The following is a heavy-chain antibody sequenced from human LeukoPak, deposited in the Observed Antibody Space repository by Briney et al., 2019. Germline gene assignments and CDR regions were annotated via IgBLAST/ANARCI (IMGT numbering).Heavy chain of an antibody. CDR2: IKHDGSEK. J-gene: IGHJ6*02. D-gene: IGHD3-9*01. Sequence: GGSLRLSCAASGFTLSSYRLSWVRQAPGKGLEWVANIKHDGSEKFYVDSVKGRFTLSRDNTKNLLYLQMNSLRAEDTAVYYCAREDYDVLTGSIPPYFYYVMDVWGQGTTVIVS. V-gene: IGHV3-7*01. CDR1: GFTLSSYR. CDR3: AREDYDVLTGSIPPYFYYVMDV.